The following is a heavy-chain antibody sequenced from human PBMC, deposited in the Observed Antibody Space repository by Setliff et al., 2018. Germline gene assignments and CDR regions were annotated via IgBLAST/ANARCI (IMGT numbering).Heavy chain of an antibody. CDR1: GDTFRSYG. D-gene: IGHD5-18*01. J-gene: IGHJ6*03. CDR2: TIPMFGST. V-gene: IGHV1-69*05. CDR3: VREGVDTRSSTDYRYYMDV. Sequence: SVKVSCKASGDTFRSYGISWVRQAPGQGLEWMGGTIPMFGSTTYAQKFQGRVTIITDESTTTAYMELSSLGSEDTAVYYCVREGVDTRSSTDYRYYMDVWGKGTTVTISS.